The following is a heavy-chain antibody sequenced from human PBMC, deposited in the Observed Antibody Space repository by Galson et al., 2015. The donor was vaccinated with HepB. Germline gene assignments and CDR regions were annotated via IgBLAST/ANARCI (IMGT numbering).Heavy chain of an antibody. Sequence: QSGAEVKKPGESLKTSCKASGYTFTSYAMHWVRQAPGQRLEWMGWINAGNGNTKYSQKFQGRVTITRDTSASTAYMELSSLRSEDTAVYYCARGRPHLWFGELHQGFDYWGQGTLVTVSS. D-gene: IGHD3-10*01. CDR3: ARGRPHLWFGELHQGFDY. CDR2: INAGNGNT. J-gene: IGHJ4*02. V-gene: IGHV1-3*01. CDR1: GYTFTSYA.